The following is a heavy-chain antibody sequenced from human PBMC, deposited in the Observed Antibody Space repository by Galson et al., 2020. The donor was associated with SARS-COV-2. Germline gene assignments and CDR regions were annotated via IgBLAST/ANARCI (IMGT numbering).Heavy chain of an antibody. Sequence: GGSLRLSCAVSGFTFSTAWMIWVRQAPGKGLEWVGRITTRSDGETTDYGAPVKGRFIISRDDSKDTLYLHMNSLRTEDTAVYYCAIRFGGLGYMDVWGKGTTVTVSS. D-gene: IGHD3-10*01. CDR2: ITTRSDGETT. V-gene: IGHV3-15*01. CDR3: AIRFGGLGYMDV. J-gene: IGHJ6*04. CDR1: GFTFSTAW.